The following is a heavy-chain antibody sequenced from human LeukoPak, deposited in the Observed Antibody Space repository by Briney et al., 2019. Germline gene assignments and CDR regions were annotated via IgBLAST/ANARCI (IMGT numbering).Heavy chain of an antibody. CDR2: IYYSGST. CDR1: GGSISSGDYY. J-gene: IGHJ4*02. Sequence: SETLSLTCTVSGGSISSGDYYWSWIRQPPGKGLEWIGFIYYSGSTYYNPSLKSRVTISVDTSKNQFSLKPSSVTAADTAVYYCARMTTVTQPPRDWGQGTLVTVSS. CDR3: ARMTTVTQPPRD. V-gene: IGHV4-30-4*01. D-gene: IGHD4-17*01.